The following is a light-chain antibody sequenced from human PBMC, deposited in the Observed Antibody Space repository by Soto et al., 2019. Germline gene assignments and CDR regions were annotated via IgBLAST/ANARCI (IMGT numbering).Light chain of an antibody. V-gene: IGKV1-5*03. CDR2: KAS. Sequence: DIQVGRSPSTLSASVGDRVTITCRASQSISSWLAWYQQKPGKAPKLLIYKASNLERGVPSRFSGSGSGPEFTLTISSLQPDALAPYHCPQNNRSPCTFGQAKKE. CDR3: PQNNRSPCT. CDR1: QSISSW. J-gene: IGKJ1*01.